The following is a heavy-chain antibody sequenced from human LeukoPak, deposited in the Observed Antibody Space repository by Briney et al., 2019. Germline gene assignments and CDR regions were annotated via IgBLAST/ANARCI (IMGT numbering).Heavy chain of an antibody. J-gene: IGHJ4*02. V-gene: IGHV1-69*13. D-gene: IGHD6-6*01. CDR3: ARDHEYSSSSGLDY. Sequence: GASVKVSCKASGGTFSSYAISWVRQAPGQGLEWMGGIIPIFGTANYAQKSQGRVTITADESTSTAYMELSSLRSEDTAVYYCARDHEYSSSSGLDYWGQGTLVTVSS. CDR1: GGTFSSYA. CDR2: IIPIFGTA.